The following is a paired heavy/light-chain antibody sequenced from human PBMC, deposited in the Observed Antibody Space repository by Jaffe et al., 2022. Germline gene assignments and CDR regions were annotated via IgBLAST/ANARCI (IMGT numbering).Heavy chain of an antibody. CDR1: GFTFSTHW. J-gene: IGHJ4*02. CDR3: AKGGGSGSGSDY. Sequence: ELQLVESGGGLVQPGGSLRLSCAASGFTFSTHWMSWVRQTPGKGLEWVARIKEDGSEESYVDSVKGRFTVSRDNAKNLLHLQVNSLRVEDTAVYYCAKGGGSGSGSDYWGQGTLVTVSS. D-gene: IGHD3-10*01. CDR2: IKEDGSEE. V-gene: IGHV3-7*01.
Light chain of an antibody. CDR1: QSLVHSDGNTY. CDR3: MQATHWPFT. V-gene: IGKV2-30*02. Sequence: DVVMTQSPLSLPVTLGQPASISCRSSQSLVHSDGNTYLNWFLQRPGQSPRRLIFKVSNRDSGVPDKFSGSGSGTDFTLKISRVEAEDVGVYFCMQATHWPFTFGPGTKVDIK. J-gene: IGKJ3*01. CDR2: KVS.